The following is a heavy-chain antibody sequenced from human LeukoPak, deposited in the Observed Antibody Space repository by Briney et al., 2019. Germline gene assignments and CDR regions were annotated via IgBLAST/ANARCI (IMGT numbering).Heavy chain of an antibody. V-gene: IGHV3-23*01. D-gene: IGHD3-3*01. CDR1: GFTLSNYA. Sequence: PGGSLRLSCAASGFTLSNYAISSVRWAPGRGLEWVSAISGSGGSTYSADSVKGRFTISRDNSKNTLYLLLNRLRAEDTAVYYCARFHDFWRWGQGTLVTVSS. CDR3: ARFHDFWR. CDR2: ISGSGGST. J-gene: IGHJ4*02.